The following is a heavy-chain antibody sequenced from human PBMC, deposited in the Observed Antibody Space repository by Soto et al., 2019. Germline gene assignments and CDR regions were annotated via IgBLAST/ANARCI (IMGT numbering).Heavy chain of an antibody. V-gene: IGHV5-51*01. Sequence: GESLKISCKGSGYSFTSYWIGWVRQMPGKGLEWMGIIYPGDSDTRYSPSFQGQVTISADKSISTAYRQWSSLKASDTAMYYCARHGQLEYYYYYGMDVWGQGTTVTVSS. CDR2: IYPGDSDT. CDR3: ARHGQLEYYYYYGMDV. J-gene: IGHJ6*02. CDR1: GYSFTSYW. D-gene: IGHD6-6*01.